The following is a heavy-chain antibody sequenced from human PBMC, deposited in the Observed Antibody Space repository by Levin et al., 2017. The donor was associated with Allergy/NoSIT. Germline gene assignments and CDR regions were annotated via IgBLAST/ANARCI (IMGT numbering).Heavy chain of an antibody. V-gene: IGHV3-7*01. CDR2: IKQDGSEK. J-gene: IGHJ3*02. CDR1: GFTFSSYW. D-gene: IGHD6-19*01. Sequence: PGGSLRLSCAASGFTFSSYWMSWVRQAPGKGLEWVANIKQDGSEKYYVDSVKGRFTISRDNAKNSLYLQMNSLRAEDTAVYYCARDLPIAVAGADAFDIWGQGTMVTVSS. CDR3: ARDLPIAVAGADAFDI.